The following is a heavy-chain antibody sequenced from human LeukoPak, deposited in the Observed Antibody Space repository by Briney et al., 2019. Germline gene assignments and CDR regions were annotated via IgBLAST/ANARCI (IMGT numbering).Heavy chain of an antibody. CDR3: AKPPYDIVTGYYPYFFDY. Sequence: PGGSLSLSCAASGFTFSSYAMSWVRQPPGKGLEWVSAISGSGGSTYYADSVKGRITISRDNSKNTLYLQMNIPRAEATAVYYCAKPPYDIVTGYYPYFFDYWGQGALVTVSS. V-gene: IGHV3-23*01. CDR1: GFTFSSYA. CDR2: ISGSGGST. J-gene: IGHJ4*02. D-gene: IGHD3-9*01.